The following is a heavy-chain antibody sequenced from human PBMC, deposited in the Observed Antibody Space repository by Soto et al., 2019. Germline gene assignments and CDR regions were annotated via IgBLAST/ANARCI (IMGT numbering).Heavy chain of an antibody. CDR1: GFTFSDYY. V-gene: IGHV3-11*01. CDR3: ARGSYYYYWSGYPMPYDY. J-gene: IGHJ4*02. Sequence: GGSLRLSCAASGFTFSDYYMSWIRQAPGKGLEWVSYISSSGSTIYYADSVKGRFTISRDNAKNSLYLQMNSLRAEDTAVYYCARGSYYYYWSGYPMPYDYWGQGTLVTVSS. CDR2: ISSSGSTI. D-gene: IGHD3-3*01.